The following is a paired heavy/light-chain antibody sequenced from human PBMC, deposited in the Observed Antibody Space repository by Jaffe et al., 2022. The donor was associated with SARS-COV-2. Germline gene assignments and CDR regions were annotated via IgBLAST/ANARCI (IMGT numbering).Light chain of an antibody. J-gene: IGKJ4*01. CDR2: DAS. CDR3: QQYDNLPLT. CDR1: QDISNS. Sequence: DIQMTQSPSSLSASVGDRVTITCQASQDISNSLNWYQQKPGKAPKLLIYDASNLETGVPSRFSGSGSGPDFTFTISSLQPEDIATYYCQQYDNLPLTFGGGTKVEIK. V-gene: IGKV1-33*01.
Heavy chain of an antibody. D-gene: IGHD3-3*01. Sequence: QVQLVQSGAEVKKPGASVKVSCKASGYTFTSYAIHWVRQAPGQRLEWMGWINAGNGNTKYSQKFHDRVTITRDTSASAAYMELSSLRSEDTAIYYCTRGRITIFGVVLLDHPQLDYWGQGTLVTVSS. CDR3: TRGRITIFGVVLLDHPQLDY. J-gene: IGHJ4*02. V-gene: IGHV1-3*01. CDR1: GYTFTSYA. CDR2: INAGNGNT.